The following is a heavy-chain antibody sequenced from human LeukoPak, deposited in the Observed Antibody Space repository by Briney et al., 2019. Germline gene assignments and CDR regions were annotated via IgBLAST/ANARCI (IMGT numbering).Heavy chain of an antibody. D-gene: IGHD3-16*02. CDR3: ARSYVWGSYRYTVHFDY. V-gene: IGHV6-1*01. CDR2: TYYRSKWYN. CDR1: GDSVSSNSAA. Sequence: QTLSLTCAISGDSVSSNSAAWNWIRQSPSRGLEWLGRTYYRSKWYNDYAVSVKSRITINPDTSKNQFSLQLNSVTPEDTAVYYCARSYVWGSYRYTVHFDYWGQGTLVTVSS. J-gene: IGHJ4*02.